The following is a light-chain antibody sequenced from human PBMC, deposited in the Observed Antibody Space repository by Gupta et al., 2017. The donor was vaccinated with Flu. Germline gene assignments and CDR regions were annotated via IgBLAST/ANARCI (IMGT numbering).Light chain of an antibody. Sequence: QAVLTHSPSVSASLGASGTIICTLSSRHSSYAIAWHQQRPEKGPRNLMRLKTNGSHINADGIPDPFAGSSAGAERYLIIASLQAEAEDDYYCQTWDTGIRVFGTGTKVTVL. CDR3: QTWDTGIRV. CDR1: SRHSSYA. J-gene: IGLJ1*01. CDR2: LKTNGSH. V-gene: IGLV4-69*01.